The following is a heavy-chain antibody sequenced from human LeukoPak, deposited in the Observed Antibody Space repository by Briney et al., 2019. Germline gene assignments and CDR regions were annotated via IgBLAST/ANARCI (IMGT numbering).Heavy chain of an antibody. V-gene: IGHV4-59*01. J-gene: IGHJ4*02. D-gene: IGHD7-27*01. CDR2: IYYFGNT. Sequence: PSENLSLTCSVSGGSIDTYYWSWIRQSPGKGLEWIGYIYYFGNTDYNPSLKSRVTISVDTSKNQFFLNLRSVTAADTAVYYCAKLGSPRAFWGQGILVRVSS. CDR1: GGSIDTYY. CDR3: AKLGSPRAF.